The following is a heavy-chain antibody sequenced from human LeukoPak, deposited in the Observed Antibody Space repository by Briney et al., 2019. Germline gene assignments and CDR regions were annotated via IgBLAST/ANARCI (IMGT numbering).Heavy chain of an antibody. CDR1: GFPFSSYE. D-gene: IGHD4-17*01. CDR2: IDSSGITI. J-gene: IGHJ4*02. V-gene: IGHV3-48*03. CDR3: ARDSVGDLLDY. Sequence: GGSLRLSCAGSGFPFSSYEMNWLRQAPGKELEWVSHIDSSGITIYYGDSVKGRFTISRDNAKNSIYLQMDSLRVEDTAIYYCARDSVGDLLDYWGQGTPVTVSS.